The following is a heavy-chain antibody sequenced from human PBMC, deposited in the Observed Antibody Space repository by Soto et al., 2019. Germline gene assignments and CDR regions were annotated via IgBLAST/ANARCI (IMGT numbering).Heavy chain of an antibody. CDR1: GYTFTSYG. CDR3: AREAPTVTTPTYYYGMDV. J-gene: IGHJ6*02. V-gene: IGHV1-18*04. CDR2: ISAYNGNT. D-gene: IGHD4-17*01. Sequence: GASVKVSCKASGYTFTSYGISWVLQAPGQGLEWMGWISAYNGNTNYAQKLQGRVTMTTDTSTSTAYMELRSLRSDDTAVYYCAREAPTVTTPTYYYGMDVWGQGTTVTVSS.